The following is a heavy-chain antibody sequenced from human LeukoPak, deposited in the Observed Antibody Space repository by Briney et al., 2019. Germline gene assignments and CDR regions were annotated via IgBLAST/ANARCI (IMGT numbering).Heavy chain of an antibody. CDR2: ISSSSSYI. D-gene: IGHD3-3*01. Sequence: PGGSLRLSCAASGFTFSSYSMNWVRQAPGKGLEWVSSISSSSSYIYYADSVKGRFTIPRDNAKNSLYLQMNSLRAEDTAVYYCAKVLSDFWSGYPDAFDIWGQGTMVTVSS. J-gene: IGHJ3*02. CDR1: GFTFSSYS. CDR3: AKVLSDFWSGYPDAFDI. V-gene: IGHV3-21*01.